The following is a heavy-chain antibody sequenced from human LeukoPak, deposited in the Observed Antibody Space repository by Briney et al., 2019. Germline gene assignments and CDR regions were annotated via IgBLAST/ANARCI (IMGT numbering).Heavy chain of an antibody. CDR2: INSDGSGT. CDR1: GFTFSSYW. V-gene: IGHV3-74*01. J-gene: IGHJ5*02. Sequence: GGSLRLSCAASGFTFSSYWMHWVRQAPGKGLVWVSRINSDGSGTSYADSVKGRFTISRDNAKNTLYLQMNSLRAEDTAVYYCARSRDYGDGRIGSYWFDPWGQGTLVTVSS. D-gene: IGHD4-17*01. CDR3: ARSRDYGDGRIGSYWFDP.